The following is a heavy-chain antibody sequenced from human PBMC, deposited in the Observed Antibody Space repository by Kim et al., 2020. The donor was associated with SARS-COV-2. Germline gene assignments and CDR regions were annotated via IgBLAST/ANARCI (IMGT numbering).Heavy chain of an antibody. V-gene: IGHV3-64D*06. Sequence: GSTYYADSVKGRFTISRDNSKNTLYLQMSSLRAEDTAVYYCVKTLGRYDYWGQGTLVTVSS. CDR2: GST. D-gene: IGHD3-9*01. J-gene: IGHJ4*02. CDR3: VKTLGRYDY.